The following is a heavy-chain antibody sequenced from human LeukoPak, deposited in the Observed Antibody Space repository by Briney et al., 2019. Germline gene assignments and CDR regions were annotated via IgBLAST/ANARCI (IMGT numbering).Heavy chain of an antibody. CDR2: IYPGDSDT. CDR1: GYSFISYW. Sequence: GEFLKISCKGSGYSFISYWIGWVRQMPGKGLEWMGIIYPGDSDTRYSPSFQGQVTISADKSISTAYLQWSSLKASDTAMYFCARRPQQWLVQISGAFDIWGQGTMVTVSS. CDR3: ARRPQQWLVQISGAFDI. J-gene: IGHJ3*02. D-gene: IGHD6-19*01. V-gene: IGHV5-51*01.